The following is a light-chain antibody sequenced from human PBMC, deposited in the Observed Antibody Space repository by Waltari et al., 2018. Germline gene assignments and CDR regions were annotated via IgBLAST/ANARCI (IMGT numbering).Light chain of an antibody. CDR1: QDISIY. Sequence: IQMTQYPSSMSASVGDRVSITCQASQDISIYLSWYQQKPGKAPKVLIYDASNLETGVPSRFTGSRSGTDFTFTISSLQPEDIATYYCQQYKDLPRTFGQGTKVEI. V-gene: IGKV1-33*01. J-gene: IGKJ1*01. CDR2: DAS. CDR3: QQYKDLPRT.